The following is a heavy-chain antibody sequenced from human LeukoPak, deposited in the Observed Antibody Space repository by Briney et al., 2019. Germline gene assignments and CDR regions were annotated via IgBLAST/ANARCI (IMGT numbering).Heavy chain of an antibody. CDR2: IRPNSGAT. D-gene: IGHD5-18*01. Sequence: ASVKVSCKASGYSFISSYIHWVRQAPGQGPEWMGIIRPNSGATGYPQRFQGRVTMTRDTSTSTVYMELSSLSSEDTAVYYCAREPGDSTFYLDYWGQGTLVTVSS. J-gene: IGHJ4*02. CDR1: GYSFISSY. V-gene: IGHV1-46*01. CDR3: AREPGDSTFYLDY.